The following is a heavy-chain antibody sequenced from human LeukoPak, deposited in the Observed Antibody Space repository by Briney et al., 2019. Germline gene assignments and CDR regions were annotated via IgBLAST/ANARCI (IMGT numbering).Heavy chain of an antibody. CDR2: IKQDGSEK. Sequence: PGGSLRLSCAASGFTFSSYWMSRVRQAPGKGLEWVANIKQDGSEKYYVDSVKGRFTISRDNAKNSLYLQTNSLRAEDTAVYYCAREGSYDFWSGYLYYFDYWGQGTLVTVSS. V-gene: IGHV3-7*01. CDR1: GFTFSSYW. D-gene: IGHD3-3*01. CDR3: AREGSYDFWSGYLYYFDY. J-gene: IGHJ4*02.